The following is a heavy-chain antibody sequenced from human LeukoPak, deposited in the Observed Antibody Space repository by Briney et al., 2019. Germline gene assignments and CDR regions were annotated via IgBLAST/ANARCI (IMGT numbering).Heavy chain of an antibody. Sequence: PGGSLRLSCAASGFTFNNYAMSWVRQAPGKGLEWVSAISGSGGSTYYADSVKGRFTISRDNSKNTLYLQMNSLRAEDTAVYYCAKESDFWSGSPNWFDPWGQGTLVTVPS. J-gene: IGHJ5*02. CDR2: ISGSGGST. V-gene: IGHV3-23*01. CDR1: GFTFNNYA. D-gene: IGHD3-3*01. CDR3: AKESDFWSGSPNWFDP.